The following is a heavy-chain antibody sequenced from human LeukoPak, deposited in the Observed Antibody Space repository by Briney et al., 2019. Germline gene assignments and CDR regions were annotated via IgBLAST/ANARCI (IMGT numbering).Heavy chain of an antibody. Sequence: GGSLRLSCAASGFTFSSYSMNWVRQAPVKGLEWVSSISSSSSYIYYADSVKGRFTISRDNAKNSLYLQMNSLRAEDTAVYYCARDLPYEAVAGHCAFDIWGQGTMVTVSS. CDR2: ISSSSSYI. D-gene: IGHD6-19*01. CDR3: ARDLPYEAVAGHCAFDI. V-gene: IGHV3-21*01. CDR1: GFTFSSYS. J-gene: IGHJ3*02.